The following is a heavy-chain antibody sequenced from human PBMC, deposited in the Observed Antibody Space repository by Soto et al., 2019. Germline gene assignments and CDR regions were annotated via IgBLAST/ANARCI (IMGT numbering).Heavy chain of an antibody. D-gene: IGHD1-20*01. CDR2: ITPFNGNT. J-gene: IGHJ6*02. Sequence: ASVKVSCKASGYTFTYRYLHWVRQAPGQALEWMGRITPFNGNTNYAQKFQDRVTITRDRSMSTAYMELSSLRSEDTAMFYCAISRRYNWNYDYYGMDVWGQGTTVTVSS. CDR1: GYTFTYRY. CDR3: AISRRYNWNYDYYGMDV. V-gene: IGHV1-45*02.